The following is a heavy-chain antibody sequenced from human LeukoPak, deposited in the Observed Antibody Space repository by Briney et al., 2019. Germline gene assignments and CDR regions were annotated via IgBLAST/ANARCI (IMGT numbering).Heavy chain of an antibody. CDR1: GFTFSNYA. Sequence: GGSLRLSCAASGFTFSNYAMSWVRQAPGKGLEWVSAILGSGGSTSYADSVKGRFTVSRDNSKSTLYLQMNSLRAEDTALYYCAKWGDYDVLTGYYVPDYWGQGTLVTVSS. D-gene: IGHD3-9*01. J-gene: IGHJ4*02. V-gene: IGHV3-23*01. CDR2: ILGSGGST. CDR3: AKWGDYDVLTGYYVPDY.